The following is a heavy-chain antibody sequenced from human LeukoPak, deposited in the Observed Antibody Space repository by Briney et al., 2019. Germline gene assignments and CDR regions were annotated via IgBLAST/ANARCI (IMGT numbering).Heavy chain of an antibody. V-gene: IGHV3-7*01. CDR2: IKQDGSEK. D-gene: IGHD4-17*01. Sequence: PGRSLRLSCAASGFTFSSYWMSWVRQAPGKGLEWVANIKQDGSEKYYVDSVKGRFTISRDNAKNSLYLQMNSLRAEDTAVYYCARERGGDGDPQFVFDYWGQGTLVTVSS. J-gene: IGHJ4*02. CDR3: ARERGGDGDPQFVFDY. CDR1: GFTFSSYW.